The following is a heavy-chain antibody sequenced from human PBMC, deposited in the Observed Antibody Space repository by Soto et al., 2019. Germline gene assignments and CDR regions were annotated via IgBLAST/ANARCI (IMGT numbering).Heavy chain of an antibody. CDR1: GFIFSEST. Sequence: GGSLRLSCSASGFIFSESTIYWVRQVPGKGLEAISAVSTSGRSTYYADSVKDRFTISRDNSQNTLFLQLGSLRPEDTAIYYCVKQAHGLDGEAFDYWGQXTQVTVSS. J-gene: IGHJ4*02. CDR3: VKQAHGLDGEAFDY. D-gene: IGHD3-3*01. V-gene: IGHV3-64D*06. CDR2: VSTSGRST.